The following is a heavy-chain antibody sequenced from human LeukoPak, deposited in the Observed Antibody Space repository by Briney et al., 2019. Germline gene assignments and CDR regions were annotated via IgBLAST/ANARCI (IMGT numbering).Heavy chain of an antibody. CDR1: GSTFTGYW. Sequence: GSYLRIPCKVSGSTFTGYWIGRVRQMPGKGLKWMGSIYPGDSDTRASPSFQGHVTISAEKPISTAYLQWSSLKASDTAMYYCARHRVPFAESSVHPDYWGQGTLGTVSS. CDR2: IYPGDSDT. J-gene: IGHJ4*02. D-gene: IGHD3-10*01. V-gene: IGHV5-51*01. CDR3: ARHRVPFAESSVHPDY.